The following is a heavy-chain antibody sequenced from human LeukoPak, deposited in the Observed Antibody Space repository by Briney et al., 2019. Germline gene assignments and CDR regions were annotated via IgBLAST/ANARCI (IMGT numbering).Heavy chain of an antibody. D-gene: IGHD3-10*01. CDR2: LTGSGANT. V-gene: IGHV3-23*01. CDR1: GFTSRSYA. J-gene: IGHJ4*02. Sequence: WGPLRLSCAASGFTSRSYAMTWVRQAPGKGLEWVSSLTGSGANTYYAGSVKGRFTISRDNSKSTLYLQMNSLRAEDTAVYYCAKGRGLFPSSNDYWGQGTLVTVSS. CDR3: AKGRGLFPSSNDY.